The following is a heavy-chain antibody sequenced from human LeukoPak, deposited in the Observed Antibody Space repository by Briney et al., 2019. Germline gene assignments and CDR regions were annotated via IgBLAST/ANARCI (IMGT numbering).Heavy chain of an antibody. Sequence: PSETLSLTCAVYGGSFSGYYWSWIRQPPGKGLEWIGEINHSGSTNYNPSLKSRVTISVDTSKNQFSLKLSSVTAADTAVYYCASMRIAVAGTHYYYYGMDVWGQGTTVTVSS. CDR2: INHSGST. CDR1: GGSFSGYY. V-gene: IGHV4-34*01. CDR3: ASMRIAVAGTHYYYYGMDV. J-gene: IGHJ6*02. D-gene: IGHD6-19*01.